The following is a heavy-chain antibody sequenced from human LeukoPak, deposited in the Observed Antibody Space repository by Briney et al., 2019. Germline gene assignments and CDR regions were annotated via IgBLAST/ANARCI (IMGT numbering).Heavy chain of an antibody. V-gene: IGHV4-59*08. CDR1: GGSISRYY. Sequence: SETLSLTCTVSGGSISRYYWSWIREPPGEGLEWIGDIYYSGSTNYNPSLKSRVTISVDTSKYLFSLKLSSMTAADTAVYYCARHGGGSIDVWGQGTTVTVSS. CDR3: ARHGGGSIDV. D-gene: IGHD3-16*01. CDR2: IYYSGST. J-gene: IGHJ6*02.